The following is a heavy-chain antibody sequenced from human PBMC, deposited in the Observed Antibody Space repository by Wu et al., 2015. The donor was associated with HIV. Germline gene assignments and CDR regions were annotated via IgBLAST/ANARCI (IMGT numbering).Heavy chain of an antibody. V-gene: IGHV1-2*02. CDR2: INPNSGGT. J-gene: IGHJ6*03. CDR3: ARGRGSYPGAYYYYYMDV. D-gene: IGHD1-26*01. CDR1: GYTFTGYY. Sequence: QVQLVQSGAEVKKPGASVKVSCKASGYTFTGYYMHWVRQAPGQGLEWMGWINPNSGGTNYAQKFQGRVTMTRDTSISTAYMELSRLRSDDTAVYYCARGRGSYPGAYYYYYMDVWGKGTTVTVSS.